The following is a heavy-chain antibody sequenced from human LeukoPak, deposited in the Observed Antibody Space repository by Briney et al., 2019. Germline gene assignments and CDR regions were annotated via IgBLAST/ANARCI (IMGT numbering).Heavy chain of an antibody. Sequence: PGGSLRLSCAASGFTFSSYAMHWVRQAPGKGLEWVAVISYDGSNKYYADSVKGRFTISRDNSKNTLYLQMNSLRAEDTAVYYCARDVESFDYWGQGTLVTVSS. CDR3: ARDVESFDY. CDR1: GFTFSSYA. V-gene: IGHV3-30*04. J-gene: IGHJ4*02. CDR2: ISYDGSNK.